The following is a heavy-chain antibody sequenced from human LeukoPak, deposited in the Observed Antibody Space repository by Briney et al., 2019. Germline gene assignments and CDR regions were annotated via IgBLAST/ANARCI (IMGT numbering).Heavy chain of an antibody. CDR2: IKKDGSEK. CDR1: GFTFNTYW. V-gene: IGHV3-7*01. J-gene: IGHJ4*02. CDR3: ARGHYSGFEY. D-gene: IGHD2-21*01. Sequence: GGSLRLSCAASGFTFNTYWMNWIRQAPGKGLEWVANIKKDGSEKYYVDSVKGRFAISRDNAKNLLYLLMNSLRVEDTAVYYCARGHYSGFEYWGQGSLVTVSS.